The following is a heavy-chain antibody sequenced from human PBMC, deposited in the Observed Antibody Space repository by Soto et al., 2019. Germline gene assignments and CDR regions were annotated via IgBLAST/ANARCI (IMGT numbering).Heavy chain of an antibody. J-gene: IGHJ5*02. Sequence: GASVKVSCKASDYTFATYDISWVRQAPGQGLEWMGWISPYNDKTHYAQRLQGRITMTTDTSTNTAYKELRKLRSDDTAVYYCATLVGRRFGDLLYYKWFDPWGRVTLVTVSS. CDR1: DYTFATYD. CDR3: ATLVGRRFGDLLYYKWFDP. D-gene: IGHD3-10*01. V-gene: IGHV1-18*01. CDR2: ISPYNDKT.